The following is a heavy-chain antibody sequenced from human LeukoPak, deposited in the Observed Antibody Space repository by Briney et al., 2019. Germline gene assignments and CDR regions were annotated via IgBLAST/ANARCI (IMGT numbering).Heavy chain of an antibody. V-gene: IGHV1-18*01. CDR3: ARVLVDNYGHYYYCMDV. CDR2: ISAYNGNT. CDR1: GYTFTSYG. J-gene: IGHJ6*03. D-gene: IGHD5-18*01. Sequence: ASVKVSCKASGYTFTSYGISWVRQAPGQGLEWMGWISAYNGNTYYAQKFQGRVTMTTDISTSTAYMELRSLRSDDTAVYYCARVLVDNYGHYYYCMDVWGKGTTVTVSS.